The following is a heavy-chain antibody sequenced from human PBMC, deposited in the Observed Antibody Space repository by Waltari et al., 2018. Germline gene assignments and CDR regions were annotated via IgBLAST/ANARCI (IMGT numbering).Heavy chain of an antibody. Sequence: QLHLQESGPGLVKASETLSLTCTVSGDSISSSSYYLGWVRQPPGKGLEWIGNMYYSGSTYYNPSVKSRVTISGDTSKSQCSLKLSSVTAADTSMYYCVRHARTTSGGKHFDHWGQGMLVTVSP. CDR3: VRHARTTSGGKHFDH. J-gene: IGHJ4*02. V-gene: IGHV4-39*01. D-gene: IGHD2-15*01. CDR2: MYYSGST. CDR1: GDSISSSSYY.